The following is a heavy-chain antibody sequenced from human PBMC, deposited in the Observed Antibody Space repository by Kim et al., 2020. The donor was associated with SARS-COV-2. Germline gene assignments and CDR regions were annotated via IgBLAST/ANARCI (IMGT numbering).Heavy chain of an antibody. V-gene: IGHV4-39*01. CDR1: GGSISSSSYY. Sequence: SETLSLTCTVSGGSISSSSYYWGWIRQPPGKGLEWIGSIYYSGSTYYNPSLKSRVTISVDTSKNQFSLKLSSVTAADTAVYYCARHGGRTTVTSSYYFDYWGQGTLVTVSS. CDR3: ARHGGRTTVTSSYYFDY. J-gene: IGHJ4*02. CDR2: IYYSGST. D-gene: IGHD4-17*01.